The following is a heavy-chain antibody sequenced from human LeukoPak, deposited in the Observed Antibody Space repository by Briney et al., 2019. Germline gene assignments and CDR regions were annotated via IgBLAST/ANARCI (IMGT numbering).Heavy chain of an antibody. CDR3: AGYYDSWSDYYYYMDV. CDR1: GGSISSYY. D-gene: IGHD3-22*01. Sequence: SETLSLTCTVSGGSISSYYWSWIRQPPGKGLEWIGYIYYSGSTNYNPSLKSRVTISVDTSKNQFSLKLSSVTAADTAVYYCAGYYDSWSDYYYYMDVWGKGTTVTISS. CDR2: IYYSGST. V-gene: IGHV4-59*12. J-gene: IGHJ6*03.